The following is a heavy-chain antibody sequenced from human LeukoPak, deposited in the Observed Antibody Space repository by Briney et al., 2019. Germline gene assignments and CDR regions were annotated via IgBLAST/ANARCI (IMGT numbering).Heavy chain of an antibody. V-gene: IGHV3-74*01. CDR1: GFSFSSYW. CDR2: INGDGSDT. D-gene: IGHD3-10*01. Sequence: GRSLRLSCAASGFSFSSYWMHWVRQAPGKGLVWVSRINGDGSDTGYADSVKGRFTISRDNAKNSLYLQINTLRAEDTAVYYCARASRINMVRGVMGGYFDYWGQGILVTVSS. J-gene: IGHJ4*02. CDR3: ARASRINMVRGVMGGYFDY.